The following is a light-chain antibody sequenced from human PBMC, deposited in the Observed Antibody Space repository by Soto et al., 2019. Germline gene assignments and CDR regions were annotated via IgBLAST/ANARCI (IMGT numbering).Light chain of an antibody. CDR1: QSISSW. V-gene: IGKV1-5*03. J-gene: IGKJ1*01. Sequence: DIQMTQSPSTLSASVGDRVTITCRASQSISSWLTWYQQKAGQAPKLLIYKASIVESGVPSRFSGSGSGTEFPLNLSSLQPDDSATYYCQQYSYFATFGQGTRVEVK. CDR3: QQYSYFAT. CDR2: KAS.